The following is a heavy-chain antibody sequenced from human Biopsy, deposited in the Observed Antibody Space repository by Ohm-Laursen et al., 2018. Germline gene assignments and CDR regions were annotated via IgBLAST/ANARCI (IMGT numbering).Heavy chain of an antibody. Sequence: SDTLSLTCSVSGVSIRNYYWSWNRQGAGQGLEWNGTINPGGGTTSNPTLNSRIIISVYTTKNPFTFKLISVTAADTAEYYCEGIVLGPTNDAFDIWGQGTMVTVSS. CDR3: EGIVLGPTNDAFDI. V-gene: IGHV4-4*07. J-gene: IGHJ3*02. D-gene: IGHD1-26*01. CDR1: GVSIRNYY. CDR2: INPGGGT.